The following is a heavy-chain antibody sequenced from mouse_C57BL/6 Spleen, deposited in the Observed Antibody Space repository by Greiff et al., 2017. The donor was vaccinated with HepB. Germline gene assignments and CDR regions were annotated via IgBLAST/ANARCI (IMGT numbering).Heavy chain of an antibody. CDR2: IWSDGST. V-gene: IGHV2-6-1*01. Sequence: QVQLKESGPGLVAPSQSLSITCTVSGFSLTSYGVHWVRQPPGKGLEWLVVIWSDGSTTYNSALKSRLSISKDNSKSQVFLKMNSLQTDDTAMYYCARHEDMDDYDAAWCAYWGQGTLVTVSA. D-gene: IGHD2-4*01. CDR1: GFSLTSYG. J-gene: IGHJ3*01. CDR3: ARHEDMDDYDAAWCAY.